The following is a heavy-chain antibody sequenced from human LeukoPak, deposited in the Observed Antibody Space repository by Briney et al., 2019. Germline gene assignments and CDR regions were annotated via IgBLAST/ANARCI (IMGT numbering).Heavy chain of an antibody. CDR2: IRSKAYGGTT. Sequence: GGSLRLSCTASGFTFGDYAMSWFRQAPGKGLEWVGFIRSKAYGGTTEYAASVKGRFTISRDGSKSIAYLQMNSLKTEDTAVYYCTRSYYDSSGYYEALYDAFDIWGQGTMVTVSS. V-gene: IGHV3-49*01. J-gene: IGHJ3*02. CDR1: GFTFGDYA. CDR3: TRSYYDSSGYYEALYDAFDI. D-gene: IGHD3-22*01.